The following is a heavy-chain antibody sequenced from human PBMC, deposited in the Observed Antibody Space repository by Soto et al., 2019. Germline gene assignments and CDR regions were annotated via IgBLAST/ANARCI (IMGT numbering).Heavy chain of an antibody. Sequence: GGSLRLSCAASGFTFSSYAMSWVRQAPGKGLEWVSAISGSGGSTYYADSVKGRFTISRDNSKNTLYLQMSSLRAEDTAVYYCAKAYYGSGSYYIDYWGQGTLVTVSS. CDR2: ISGSGGST. J-gene: IGHJ4*02. CDR1: GFTFSSYA. D-gene: IGHD3-10*01. CDR3: AKAYYGSGSYYIDY. V-gene: IGHV3-23*01.